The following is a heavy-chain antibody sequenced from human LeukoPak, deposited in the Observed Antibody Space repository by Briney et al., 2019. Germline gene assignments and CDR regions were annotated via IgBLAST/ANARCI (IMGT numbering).Heavy chain of an antibody. CDR1: GDSFSNYY. CDR2: ISYSEST. V-gene: IGHV4-59*01. J-gene: IGHJ4*02. CDR3: AGGYGSEKTFEY. D-gene: IGHD3-10*01. Sequence: SETLSLTCSVSGDSFSNYYWTWIRQPPGMGLEWLGSISYSESTNYNPSLQSRVSISLDPSKNQLSLSLTSVTAADTAVYYCAGGYGSEKTFEYWGQGALVTVSS.